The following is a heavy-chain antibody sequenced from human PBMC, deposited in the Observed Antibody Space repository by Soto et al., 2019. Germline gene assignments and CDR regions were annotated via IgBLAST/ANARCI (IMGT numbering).Heavy chain of an antibody. J-gene: IGHJ5*02. D-gene: IGHD5-12*01. V-gene: IGHV4-30-4*01. CDR3: ARDRRWLPRGPNNWLDL. CDR2: IYYDGNS. Sequence: LSLTCIVSGGSINSGDYYWTWIRQPPGKGLEWIGYIYYDGNSQHNPSLKSRVTMSIDTSKNQFSLNLSSVTAADTAVYYCARDRRWLPRGPNNWLDLWGQGTQVTVSS. CDR1: GGSINSGDYY.